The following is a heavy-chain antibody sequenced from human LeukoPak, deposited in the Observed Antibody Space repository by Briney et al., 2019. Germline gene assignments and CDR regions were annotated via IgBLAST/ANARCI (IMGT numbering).Heavy chain of an antibody. J-gene: IGHJ4*02. CDR2: IKQDGSEK. CDR3: AKTSYLDDFWSDTHFFDY. V-gene: IGHV3-7*03. CDR1: GFTFSSYW. D-gene: IGHD3-3*01. Sequence: GGSLRLSCAASGFTFSSYWMSWVRQAPGKGLEWVANIKQDGSEKYYVDSVKGRFTISRDNAKNSLYLQMNSLRAEDTAVYYCAKTSYLDDFWSDTHFFDYWGQGTLVTVSS.